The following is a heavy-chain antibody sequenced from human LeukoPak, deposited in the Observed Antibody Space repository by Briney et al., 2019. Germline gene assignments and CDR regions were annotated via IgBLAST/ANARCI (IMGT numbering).Heavy chain of an antibody. Sequence: PGGSLRLSCAASGFTFSSYWMSWVRQAPGKGVEWVANIKQDGSEKYYVDSVKGRFTISRDNAKNSLYLQMNSLRAEDTAVYYCATTSGTYYYDSSGYYASVQGLFDYWGQGTLVTVSS. CDR3: ATTSGTYYYDSSGYYASVQGLFDY. D-gene: IGHD3-22*01. CDR1: GFTFSSYW. V-gene: IGHV3-7*01. J-gene: IGHJ4*02. CDR2: IKQDGSEK.